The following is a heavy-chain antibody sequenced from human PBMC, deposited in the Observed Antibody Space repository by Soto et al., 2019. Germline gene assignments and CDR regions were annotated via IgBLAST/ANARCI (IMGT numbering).Heavy chain of an antibody. D-gene: IGHD5-12*01. V-gene: IGHV1-69*06. CDR2: IIPIFGTA. CDR1: GGTFSSYA. CDR3: ARAGLATIRPYYYGMDV. Sequence: GASVKVSCKASGGTFSSYAISWVRQAPGQGLEWMGGIIPIFGTANYAQKFQGRVTITADKSTSTAYMELSSLRSEDTAVYYCARAGLATIRPYYYGMDVWGQGTTVTV. J-gene: IGHJ6*02.